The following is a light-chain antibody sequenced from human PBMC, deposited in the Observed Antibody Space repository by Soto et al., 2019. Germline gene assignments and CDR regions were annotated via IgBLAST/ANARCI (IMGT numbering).Light chain of an antibody. Sequence: EIVLTQSPGTLSLSPGERATLSCRASQSVSDMYLAWYQQKPGQAPRLLIYASNRATGIPDRFSGSGSGTDFTLTISRLEAEGFAVYYCQHYGTSALFGPGTKVEIK. CDR1: QSVSDMY. J-gene: IGKJ3*01. V-gene: IGKV3-20*01. CDR3: QHYGTSAL. CDR2: AS.